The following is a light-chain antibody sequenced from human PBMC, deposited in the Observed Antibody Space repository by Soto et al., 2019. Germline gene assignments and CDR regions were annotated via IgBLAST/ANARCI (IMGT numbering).Light chain of an antibody. J-gene: IGKJ3*01. Sequence: ETVLTQSPGTLSLSPGERATLSCRASQSVSSSYLAWYQQKPGQAPRLLIYGASSRATGIPDRFSGSGSGTDFSVTISSLGPEDFAVYYCQQYGSSLFSCGPAIKVDIK. CDR3: QQYGSSLFS. CDR2: GAS. V-gene: IGKV3-20*01. CDR1: QSVSSSY.